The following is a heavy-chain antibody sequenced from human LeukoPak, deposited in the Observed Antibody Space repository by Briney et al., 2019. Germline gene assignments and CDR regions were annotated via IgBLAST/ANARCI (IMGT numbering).Heavy chain of an antibody. CDR2: IGTAGDT. D-gene: IGHD3-16*02. Sequence: GGSLRLSCAASGFTFSSYDMHWVRQATGKGLEWVSAIGTAGDTYYPGSVKGRFTISRENAKNSLYLQMNSLRAGDTAVYHCARGGITFGGVIVLGMDVWGQGTTVTVSS. CDR1: GFTFSSYD. J-gene: IGHJ6*02. V-gene: IGHV3-13*01. CDR3: ARGGITFGGVIVLGMDV.